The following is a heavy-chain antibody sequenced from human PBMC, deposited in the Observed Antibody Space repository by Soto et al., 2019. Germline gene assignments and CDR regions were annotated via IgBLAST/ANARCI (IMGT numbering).Heavy chain of an antibody. CDR1: GYSFTSYW. V-gene: IGHV5-10-1*01. CDR3: ARLGYSSSWNFDY. D-gene: IGHD6-13*01. CDR2: IDPSDSYT. J-gene: IGHJ4*02. Sequence: GESLKISCKGSGYSFTSYWISWVRQMPGKGLEWMGRIDPSDSYTNDSPSFQGHVTISADKSISTAYLQWSSLKASDTAMYYCARLGYSSSWNFDYWGQGTLVTVSS.